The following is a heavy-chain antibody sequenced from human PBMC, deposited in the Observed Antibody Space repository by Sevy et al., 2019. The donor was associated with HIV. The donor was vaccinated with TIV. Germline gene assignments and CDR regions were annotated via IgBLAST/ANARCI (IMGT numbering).Heavy chain of an antibody. CDR1: GFSVSSNY. CDR2: IYSDVRT. J-gene: IGHJ6*02. Sequence: GGSLRLSCVVSGFSVSSNYMSWVRQAPGKGLEWASNIYSDVRTYYADSVGGRFTISRDTSKNTVYLEMKSLRAEDTAVYYCTREDIVLGEDNYYGMDVWGHGTTVTVSS. V-gene: IGHV3-53*01. D-gene: IGHD2-15*01. CDR3: TREDIVLGEDNYYGMDV.